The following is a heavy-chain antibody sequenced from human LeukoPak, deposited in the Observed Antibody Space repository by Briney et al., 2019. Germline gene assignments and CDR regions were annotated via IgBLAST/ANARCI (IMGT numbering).Heavy chain of an antibody. CDR2: ISSSSSYI. CDR1: GSTFSSYS. CDR3: ARGLGSGIRGPNWFDP. Sequence: GGSLRLSCAASGSTFSSYSMNWVRQAPGKGLEWVSSISSSSSYIYYADSVKGRFTISRDNAKNSLYLQMNSLRAEDTAVCYCARGLGSGIRGPNWFDPWGQGTQVTVSS. V-gene: IGHV3-21*01. J-gene: IGHJ5*02. D-gene: IGHD3-10*01.